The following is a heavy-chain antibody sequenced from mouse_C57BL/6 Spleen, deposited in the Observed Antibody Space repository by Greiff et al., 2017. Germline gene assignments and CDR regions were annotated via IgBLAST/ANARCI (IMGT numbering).Heavy chain of an antibody. D-gene: IGHD2-4*01. CDR1: GFSFNTYA. Sequence: EVQLVESGGGLVQPKGSLKLSCAASGFSFNTYAMNWVRQAPVKGLEWVARIRSKSNNYATYYADSVKDRFTISRDDSESMLYLQMNNLKTEDTAMYYCVRHSYYDYDVGYFDYWGQGTTLTVSS. J-gene: IGHJ2*01. CDR2: IRSKSNNYAT. V-gene: IGHV10-1*01. CDR3: VRHSYYDYDVGYFDY.